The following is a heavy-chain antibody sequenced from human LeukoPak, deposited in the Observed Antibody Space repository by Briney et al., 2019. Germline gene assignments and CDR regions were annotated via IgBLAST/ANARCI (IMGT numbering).Heavy chain of an antibody. V-gene: IGHV1-46*01. J-gene: IGHJ5*02. CDR3: ARGGYCSGGSCYNYNWFDP. D-gene: IGHD2-15*01. CDR2: ITPSGGST. CDR1: GGTFSSYA. Sequence: ASVKVSCKASGGTFSSYAISWVRHAPGQGLEWMGIITPSGGSTSYAQKFQGRVTMTRDTSTSTVYMELSSLRSEDTAVYYCARGGYCSGGSCYNYNWFDPWGQGTLVTVSS.